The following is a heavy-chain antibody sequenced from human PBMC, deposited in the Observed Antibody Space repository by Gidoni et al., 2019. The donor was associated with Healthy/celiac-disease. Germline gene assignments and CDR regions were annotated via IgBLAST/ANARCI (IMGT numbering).Heavy chain of an antibody. CDR3: ARVQEGTLDY. J-gene: IGHJ4*02. V-gene: IGHV4-59*01. Sequence: QVQLQESGPGLVKTSETLSLTGTGSGGSISSYYWSWIRQPPGKGLEWIGYIYYSGSTNYNPSLKSRVTISVDTSKNQFSLKLSSVTAADTSVYYCARVQEGTLDYWDQGTLVTVSS. CDR1: GGSISSYY. CDR2: IYYSGST. D-gene: IGHD3-10*01.